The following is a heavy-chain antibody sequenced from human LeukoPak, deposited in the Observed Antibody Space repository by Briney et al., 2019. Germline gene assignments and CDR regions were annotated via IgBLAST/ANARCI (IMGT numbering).Heavy chain of an antibody. V-gene: IGHV4-39*07. CDR3: ARGLGGYYYYYMDV. D-gene: IGHD3-16*01. J-gene: IGHJ6*03. Sequence: SETLSLTCTVSGGSISTSNYYWGWIRQPPGKGLEWIGNIFYSGSTYYSPSLKSRVTISLDTSRNQFSLKLTSVTAADTAVYYCARGLGGYYYYYMDVWGKGTTVTVSS. CDR2: IFYSGST. CDR1: GGSISTSNYY.